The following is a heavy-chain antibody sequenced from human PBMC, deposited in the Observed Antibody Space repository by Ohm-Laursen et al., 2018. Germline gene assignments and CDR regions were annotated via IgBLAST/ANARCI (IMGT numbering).Heavy chain of an antibody. J-gene: IGHJ2*01. CDR3: ARAPTTVTTKYFDL. V-gene: IGHV4-4*07. CDR2: IYTNGNT. D-gene: IGHD4-17*01. Sequence: GTLSLTCTVSGGSINNYYWTWIRQPAGKGLEWIGRIYTNGNTYYNPSLKSRVTMSVDTSKNQFSLKLSSVTAADTAVYYCARAPTTVTTKYFDLWGRGTLVTVSS. CDR1: GGSINNYY.